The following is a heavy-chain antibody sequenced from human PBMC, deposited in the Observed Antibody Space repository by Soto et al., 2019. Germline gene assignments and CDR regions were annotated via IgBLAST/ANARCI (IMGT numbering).Heavy chain of an antibody. V-gene: IGHV1-18*01. D-gene: IGHD6-19*01. CDR3: ARDASSDWLDLPDY. J-gene: IGHJ4*02. CDR2: ISAYNGNT. Sequence: ASVKVSCKASGYTFTSYGISWVRQAPGQGLEWMGWISAYNGNTNYAQKLQGRVTMTTDTSTSTAYMELRSLRSDDTAVYYCARDASSDWLDLPDYWGQGTLVTVSS. CDR1: GYTFTSYG.